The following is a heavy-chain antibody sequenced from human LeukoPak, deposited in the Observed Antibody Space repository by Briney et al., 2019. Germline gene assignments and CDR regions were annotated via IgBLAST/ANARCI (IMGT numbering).Heavy chain of an antibody. D-gene: IGHD5-12*01. CDR2: INPSGGST. CDR1: GDTFTGYY. J-gene: IGHJ4*02. CDR3: ARDTGSGYDLDY. Sequence: ASVKVSCKASGDTFTGYYIHWVRQAPGQGLEWMGIINPSGGSTSYAQKFQGRVTMTRDMSTSTVYMELSSLRSEDTAVYYCARDTGSGYDLDYWGQGTLVTVSS. V-gene: IGHV1-46*01.